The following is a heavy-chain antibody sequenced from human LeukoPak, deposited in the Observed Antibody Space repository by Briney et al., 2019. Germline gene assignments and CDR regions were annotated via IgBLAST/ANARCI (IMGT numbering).Heavy chain of an antibody. CDR2: ISGSGGTT. CDR3: AKPRGVDRKGYNPDYFDS. Sequence: GGSLRLSCAASGFTFTTYTMSWVRQAPGKGLAWVSAISGSGGTTYYADSVKGRFTISRDNSKNMLYLQMNSLRAEDTAVYYCAKPRGVDRKGYNPDYFDSGGQEPLATVSS. CDR1: GFTFTTYT. J-gene: IGHJ4*02. V-gene: IGHV3-23*01. D-gene: IGHD5-24*01.